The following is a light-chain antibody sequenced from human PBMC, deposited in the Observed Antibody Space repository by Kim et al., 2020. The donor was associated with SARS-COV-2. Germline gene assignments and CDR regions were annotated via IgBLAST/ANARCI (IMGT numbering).Light chain of an antibody. Sequence: DIVMTQSPDSLAVSLGERATINCKSSQSVLSSSNNKNYFAWYQQKPGQPPNLLIYWASTREFGVPDRFSGSGSGTDFTLTISSLQAEDVALYYCQQYYSTPWTFGQGTKVDIK. CDR3: QQYYSTPWT. J-gene: IGKJ1*01. CDR2: WAS. V-gene: IGKV4-1*01. CDR1: QSVLSSSNNKNY.